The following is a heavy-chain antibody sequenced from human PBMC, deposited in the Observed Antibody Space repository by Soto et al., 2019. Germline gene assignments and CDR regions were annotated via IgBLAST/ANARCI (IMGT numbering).Heavy chain of an antibody. V-gene: IGHV1-18*01. J-gene: IGHJ4*02. Sequence: QVQVVQSGGEVKKPGASVKVSYKTSGYTFTNYGISWVRQAPGRGLEWLGWTSAYNGNTNYAQNFQGIVTMTTDTSTNTVYTELRSLRSDDTAVYYCARDSTNTAKFDYWGQGTLVTVSS. CDR2: TSAYNGNT. CDR3: ARDSTNTAKFDY. D-gene: IGHD2-8*01. CDR1: GYTFTNYG.